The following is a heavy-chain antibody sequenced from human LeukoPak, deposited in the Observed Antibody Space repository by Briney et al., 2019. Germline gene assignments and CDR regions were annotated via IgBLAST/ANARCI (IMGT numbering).Heavy chain of an antibody. V-gene: IGHV4-34*01. D-gene: IGHD1/OR15-1a*01. Sequence: PSETLSLTCAVYGGSFSGYYWSWIRQPPGKGLEWIGEINHSGSTNYNPSLKSRVTISVDTSKNQFSLKLSSVTAADTAVYYCARGHNWNTAGDWFDPRGQGTLVTVSS. CDR3: ARGHNWNTAGDWFDP. J-gene: IGHJ5*02. CDR2: INHSGST. CDR1: GGSFSGYY.